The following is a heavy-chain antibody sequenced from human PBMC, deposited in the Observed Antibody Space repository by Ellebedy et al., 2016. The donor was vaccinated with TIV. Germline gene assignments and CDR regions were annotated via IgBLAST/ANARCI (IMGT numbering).Heavy chain of an antibody. V-gene: IGHV1-8*02. CDR1: GGTFSSYA. CDR3: ARGPPYYYYGMDV. Sequence: ASVKVSCKASGGTFSSYAISWVRQAPGQGLEWMGWMNPNSGNTGYAQKFQGRVTMTRNTSISTAYMELSSLRSEDTAVYYCARGPPYYYYGMDVWGQGTTVTVSS. J-gene: IGHJ6*02. CDR2: MNPNSGNT.